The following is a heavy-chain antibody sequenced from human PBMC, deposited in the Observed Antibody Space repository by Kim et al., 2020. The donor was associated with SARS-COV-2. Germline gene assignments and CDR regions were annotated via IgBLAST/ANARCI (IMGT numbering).Heavy chain of an antibody. Sequence: GGSLRLSCAASGFTFSSYAMSWVRQAPGKGLEWVSAISGSGGSTYYADSVKGRFTISRDNSKNTLYLQMNSLRAEDTAVYYCAKDSFSSSTFPMDVWGQGTTVTVSS. CDR1: GFTFSSYA. CDR3: AKDSFSSSTFPMDV. V-gene: IGHV3-23*01. CDR2: ISGSGGST. J-gene: IGHJ6*02. D-gene: IGHD2-2*01.